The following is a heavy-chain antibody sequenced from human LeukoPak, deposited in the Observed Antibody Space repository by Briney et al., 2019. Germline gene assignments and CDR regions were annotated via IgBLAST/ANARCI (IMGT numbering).Heavy chain of an antibody. D-gene: IGHD2-2*01. V-gene: IGHV4-61*01. CDR3: ARYCSSTSCSDNAFDI. Sequence: SETLSLTCTVSGASFSSGSFYWGWIRQPPGRGLEYIGYIYYSGSTNYNPSLKSRVTISADTSKNQFSLKLSSVTAADTALYYCARYCSSTSCSDNAFDIWGQGTMVTVSS. J-gene: IGHJ3*02. CDR1: GASFSSGSFY. CDR2: IYYSGST.